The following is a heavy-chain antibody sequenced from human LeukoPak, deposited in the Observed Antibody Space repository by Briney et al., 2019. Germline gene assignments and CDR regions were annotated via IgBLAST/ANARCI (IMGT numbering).Heavy chain of an antibody. CDR3: ARGRHYYDSSGYYYGPLIDY. D-gene: IGHD3-22*01. V-gene: IGHV1-8*01. CDR2: MNPNSGNT. J-gene: IGHJ4*02. Sequence: ASVKVSCKASGYTFTSYDINWVRQATGQGLEWMGWMNPNSGNTGYAQKFQGRVTMTRNTSISTAYMELSSLRSEDTAAYYCARGRHYYDSSGYYYGPLIDYWGQGTLVTVSS. CDR1: GYTFTSYD.